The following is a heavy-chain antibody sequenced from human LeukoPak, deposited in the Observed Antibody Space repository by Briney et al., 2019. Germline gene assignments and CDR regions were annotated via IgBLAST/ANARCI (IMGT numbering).Heavy chain of an antibody. CDR1: GDSVSSNSAA. CDR2: TYYRSKWYN. CDR3: AREGCSGGSCYSGAFDI. V-gene: IGHV6-1*01. D-gene: IGHD2-15*01. Sequence: SQALSLTCAISGDSVSSNSAAWNWIRQSPSRGLEWLGRTYYRSKWYNDYAVSVKSRITINPDTSKNQFSLQLNSVTPEDTAVYYCAREGCSGGSCYSGAFDIWGQGTMVTVSS. J-gene: IGHJ3*02.